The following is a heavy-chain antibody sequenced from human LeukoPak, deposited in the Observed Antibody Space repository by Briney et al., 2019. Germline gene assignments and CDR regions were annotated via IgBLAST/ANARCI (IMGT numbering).Heavy chain of an antibody. J-gene: IGHJ4*02. CDR3: AKVLGMYGSSGYAWYFDY. V-gene: IGHV3-23*01. CDR1: GFTFSSYA. CDR2: ISGSGYST. D-gene: IGHD6-25*01. Sequence: GSLRLSCTASGFTFSSYAMTWVRQAPGKGLEWVSIISGSGYSTYYADSVKDRFTISRDNSKNTLYLQMNSLRAEDTAVYYCAKVLGMYGSSGYAWYFDYWGQGTLVTVSS.